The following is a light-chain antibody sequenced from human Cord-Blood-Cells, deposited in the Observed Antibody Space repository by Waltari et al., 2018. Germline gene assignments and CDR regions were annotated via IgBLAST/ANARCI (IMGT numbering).Light chain of an antibody. J-gene: IGKJ2*01. Sequence: EIVLTQSPATLSLSPGERATLSCRASQSVSSYLAWYQQKPGQPPRLLIYDASNRATGIPARFSGSGSGTDFTLTISSLEPEDFAVYYCQQRSSYTFGQGTKLEIK. V-gene: IGKV3-11*01. CDR3: QQRSSYT. CDR1: QSVSSY. CDR2: DAS.